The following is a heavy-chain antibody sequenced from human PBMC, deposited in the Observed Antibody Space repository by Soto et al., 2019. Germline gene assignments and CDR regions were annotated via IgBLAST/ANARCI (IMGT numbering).Heavy chain of an antibody. D-gene: IGHD3-22*01. CDR3: ARREGGYYYDSSGYYPFDY. CDR2: INHSGST. Sequence: QVQLQQWGAGLLKPSETLSLTCAVYGGSFSGYYWSWIRQPPGKGLEWIGEINHSGSTNYNPSLKSRVTISVDTSKNQCSLKLSAVAAADTAVYYCARREGGYYYDSSGYYPFDYWGQGTLVTVSS. CDR1: GGSFSGYY. V-gene: IGHV4-34*01. J-gene: IGHJ4*02.